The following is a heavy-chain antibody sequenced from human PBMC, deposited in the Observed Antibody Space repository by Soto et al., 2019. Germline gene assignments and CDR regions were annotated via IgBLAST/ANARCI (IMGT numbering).Heavy chain of an antibody. Sequence: QVQLVQSGAEVKKPGASVKVSCKASGYTFTSYDINWVRQATGQGLEWMGWMNPNSGNTGYAQKFQGRVTMTRNTSISTAYMELSSLRSEDTAVYYCERGAGPIAYYDFWSGYSPPSNWFDPWGQGTLVTVSS. CDR2: MNPNSGNT. CDR3: ERGAGPIAYYDFWSGYSPPSNWFDP. CDR1: GYTFTSYD. V-gene: IGHV1-8*01. D-gene: IGHD3-3*01. J-gene: IGHJ5*02.